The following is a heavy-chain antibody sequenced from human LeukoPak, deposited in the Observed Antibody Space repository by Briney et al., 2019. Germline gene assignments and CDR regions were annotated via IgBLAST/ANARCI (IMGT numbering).Heavy chain of an antibody. D-gene: IGHD3-22*01. CDR3: ARQSGYYSVDAFDI. J-gene: IGHJ3*02. CDR1: GGSISSSSYY. V-gene: IGHV4-39*01. Sequence: SETLSLTCTVSGGSISSSSYYWGWIRQPPGKGLEWIGSIYYSGSTYYNPSLKSRVTISVDTSKNQFSLKLGSVTAADTAVYYCARQSGYYSVDAFDIWGQGTMVTVSS. CDR2: IYYSGST.